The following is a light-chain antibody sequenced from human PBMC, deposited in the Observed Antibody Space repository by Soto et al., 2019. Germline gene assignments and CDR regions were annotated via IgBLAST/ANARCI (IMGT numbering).Light chain of an antibody. V-gene: IGLV1-47*01. CDR2: RDN. CDR1: SSNFGNNY. Sequence: QSALTQPPSASGTPGQRVTIPCSGSSSNFGNNYVYWYQQFPGTAPKLLIYRDNQRPSGVPGRFSGSKSGTSASLAISGLRSEDEADYYCAGWDGSLSGWVFGGGTKVTVL. CDR3: AGWDGSLSGWV. J-gene: IGLJ3*02.